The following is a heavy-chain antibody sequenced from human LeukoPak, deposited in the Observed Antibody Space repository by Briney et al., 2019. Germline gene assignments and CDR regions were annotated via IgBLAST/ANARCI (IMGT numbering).Heavy chain of an antibody. D-gene: IGHD5-18*01. CDR1: GFTFSSYA. CDR2: ISGSGGST. J-gene: IGHJ4*02. V-gene: IGHV3-23*01. CDR3: AKDGYSYGDSTGYFDY. Sequence: GGSLRLSCAASGFTFSSYAMSWVRQAPGKGLEWVSAISGSGGSTYYAGSVKGRFTISRDNSKNTLYLPLNSLRAEDTAVYYCAKDGYSYGDSTGYFDYWGQGTLVTVSS.